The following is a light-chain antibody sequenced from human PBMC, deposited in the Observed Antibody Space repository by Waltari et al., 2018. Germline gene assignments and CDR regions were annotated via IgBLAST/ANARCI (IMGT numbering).Light chain of an antibody. CDR2: DGS. CDR1: QSFGGN. Sequence: EIVLTQSPATLSLSPGERATLSCRASQSFGGNLAWYQQRPGQAPKPPIYDGSTRATGIPARFSGSGSGTEFTLTISSLHSEDFGVYYCHQYDAWPLTFGGGTEVEI. J-gene: IGKJ4*01. CDR3: HQYDAWPLT. V-gene: IGKV3-15*01.